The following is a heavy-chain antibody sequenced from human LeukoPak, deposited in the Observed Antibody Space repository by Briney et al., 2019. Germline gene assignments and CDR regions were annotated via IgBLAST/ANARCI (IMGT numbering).Heavy chain of an antibody. V-gene: IGHV1-18*01. J-gene: IGHJ6*02. CDR3: ASSEYYYDSSGYYFNYCDGMDD. Sequence: AASVTDTCLGTCYTYTSYGIHWVRQAPGQGLEWMGWISPYNGNTNYTQKLQGRVTMTTDTSTSTAYTKLRSQRSDDTAVYYCASSEYYYDSSGYYFNYCDGMDDWGRGTMVTVSS. CDR1: CYTYTSYG. D-gene: IGHD3-22*01. CDR2: ISPYNGNT.